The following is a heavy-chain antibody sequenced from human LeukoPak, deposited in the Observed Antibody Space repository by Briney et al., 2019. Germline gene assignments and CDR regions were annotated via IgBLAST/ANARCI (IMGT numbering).Heavy chain of an antibody. D-gene: IGHD5-12*01. J-gene: IGHJ4*02. CDR3: ATSTRGYTYTLDY. Sequence: GGSLRLSCAASQFTLSYYAMRWVRQAPGKGLEWVALISSDGTNQYYAHSVKGRFTISRDSRKNTLYLQMDSLKPEDTAVYYCATSTRGYTYTLDYWGQGTLVTVSS. CDR2: ISSDGTNQ. CDR1: QFTLSYYA. V-gene: IGHV3-30*04.